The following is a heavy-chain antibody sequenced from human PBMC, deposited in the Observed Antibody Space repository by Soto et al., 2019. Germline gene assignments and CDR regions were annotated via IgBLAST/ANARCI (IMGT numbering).Heavy chain of an antibody. V-gene: IGHV1-69*13. J-gene: IGHJ5*02. CDR2: IIPIFGTA. CDR1: GGTFSSYA. Sequence: SVKVSCKASGGTFSSYAISWVRQAPGQGLEWVGGIIPIFGTANYAQKFQGRVTITADESTSTAYMELSSLRSEDTAVYYCARSGGVVVPAAESPGWFGPWGQGTLVTVSS. D-gene: IGHD2-2*01. CDR3: ARSGGVVVPAAESPGWFGP.